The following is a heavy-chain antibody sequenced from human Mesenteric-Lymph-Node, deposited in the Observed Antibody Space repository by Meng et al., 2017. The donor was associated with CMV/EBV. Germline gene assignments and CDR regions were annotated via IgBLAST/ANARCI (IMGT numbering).Heavy chain of an antibody. CDR3: ARVLVYCSSTNCFNWFDP. Sequence: GSSGAYYWRWIRQAPGKGLKCIGYIYYSGSHNYNPSLKSRVTISVDTSKNQFSLKLSSVTAADTAVYYCARVLVYCSSTNCFNWFDPWGQGTLVTVSS. D-gene: IGHD2-2*01. V-gene: IGHV4-61*08. CDR1: GSSGAYY. J-gene: IGHJ5*02. CDR2: IYYSGSH.